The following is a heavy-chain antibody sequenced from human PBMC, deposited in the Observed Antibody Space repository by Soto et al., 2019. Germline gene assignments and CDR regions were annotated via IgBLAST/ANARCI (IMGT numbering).Heavy chain of an antibody. V-gene: IGHV3-23*01. J-gene: IGHJ3*02. Sequence: GGSLRLSCAASGFTFSNYAMSWVRQAPGKGLEWVSAISGSGGTTYYADSVKGRSTVSRDNSKNTLYLQMNSLRAEDTAVYYCARDLFYYDSSGSHAFDIWGQGTMVTVSS. D-gene: IGHD3-22*01. CDR1: GFTFSNYA. CDR3: ARDLFYYDSSGSHAFDI. CDR2: ISGSGGTT.